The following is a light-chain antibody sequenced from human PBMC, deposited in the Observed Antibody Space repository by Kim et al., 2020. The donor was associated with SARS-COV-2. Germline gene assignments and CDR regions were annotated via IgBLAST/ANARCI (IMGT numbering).Light chain of an antibody. CDR3: SSYTGSTPWV. Sequence: GQSITISCTGTSSDIGGYKHVSWYQHHPGKAPKLMIYDVSNRPSGVSDRFSGSKSGNTASLTISGLQAEDEADYFCSSYTGSTPWVFGGGTQLTVL. CDR1: SSDIGGYKH. CDR2: DVS. V-gene: IGLV2-14*03. J-gene: IGLJ3*02.